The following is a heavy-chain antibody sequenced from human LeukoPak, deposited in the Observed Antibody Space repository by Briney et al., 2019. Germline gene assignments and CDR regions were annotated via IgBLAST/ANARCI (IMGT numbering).Heavy chain of an antibody. V-gene: IGHV3-53*01. CDR1: GFTVSSNY. CDR3: ARDSRGERLSAENYYYYYGMDV. D-gene: IGHD3-16*01. J-gene: IGHJ6*02. CDR2: IYSGGST. Sequence: LPGGSLRLSCAASGFTVSSNYMSWVRQAPGKGLEWVSVIYSGGSTYYADSVKGRFTISRDNSKNTLYLQMNSLRAEDTAVYYCARDSRGERLSAENYYYYYGMDVWGQGTTVTVSS.